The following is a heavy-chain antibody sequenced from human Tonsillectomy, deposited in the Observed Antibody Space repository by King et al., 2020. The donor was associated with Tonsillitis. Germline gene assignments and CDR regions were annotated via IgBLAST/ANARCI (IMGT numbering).Heavy chain of an antibody. CDR1: GGTLSSYT. J-gene: IGHJ6*03. Sequence: EQLVQSGAEVKKPGSSVKVSCKASGGTLSSYTINWVRQAPGQGLEWMGEIIPIFGTANYAQKFQGRVTITADESTNTAYMELSSLRSEDTAVYYCAITMVRAVMVYYYMDVWGKGTTVTVSS. CDR2: IIPIFGTA. D-gene: IGHD3-10*01. V-gene: IGHV1-69*01. CDR3: AITMVRAVMVYYYMDV.